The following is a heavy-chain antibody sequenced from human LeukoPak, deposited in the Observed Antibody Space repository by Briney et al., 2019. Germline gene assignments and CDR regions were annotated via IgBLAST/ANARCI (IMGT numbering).Heavy chain of an antibody. V-gene: IGHV3-7*01. D-gene: IGHD2-2*02. Sequence: GGSLRLSCAASGSTFSSYWMSWVRQAPGKGLEWVANIKQDGSEKYYVDSVKGRFTISRDNAKNSLYLQMNSLRAEDTAVYYCARDLADIVVVVPAAIPQTFDYWGQGALVTVSS. CDR1: GSTFSSYW. CDR2: IKQDGSEK. CDR3: ARDLADIVVVVPAAIPQTFDY. J-gene: IGHJ4*02.